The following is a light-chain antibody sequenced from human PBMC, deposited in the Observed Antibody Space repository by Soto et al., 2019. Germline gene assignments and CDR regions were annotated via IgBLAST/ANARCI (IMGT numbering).Light chain of an antibody. CDR2: GAS. Sequence: EIVLTQSPGTLSLSPGERATLSCRASQSVSSSFLAWYQQKPGQAPRLLIYGASSRATGIPDRFSGSGSGTDFTLTIHRLEHEDFAVYYCQQYGSSPWTFGQGTKVEIK. CDR1: QSVSSSF. J-gene: IGKJ1*01. V-gene: IGKV3-20*01. CDR3: QQYGSSPWT.